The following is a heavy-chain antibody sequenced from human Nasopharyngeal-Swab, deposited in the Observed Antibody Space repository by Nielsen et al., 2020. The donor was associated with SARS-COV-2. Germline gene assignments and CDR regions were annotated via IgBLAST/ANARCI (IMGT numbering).Heavy chain of an antibody. CDR2: IYFSGST. V-gene: IGHV4-4*07. J-gene: IGHJ6*03. CDR3: ASGGSGSNYYMDV. D-gene: IGHD3-22*01. CDR1: GGSINNYY. Sequence: SETLSLTCSVSGGSINNYYWSWIRQPAGKGLEWIGRIYFSGSTNYNPSLKSRVTMSVDMSKNQFSLRLYSVTAADTAVYYCASGGSGSNYYMDVWGKGTTVTVSS.